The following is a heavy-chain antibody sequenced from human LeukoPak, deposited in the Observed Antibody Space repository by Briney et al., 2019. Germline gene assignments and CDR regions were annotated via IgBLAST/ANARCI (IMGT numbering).Heavy chain of an antibody. CDR1: GYTFTSYG. Sequence: ASVKVSCKASGYTFTSYGISWVRQAPGQGLEWMGWISAYNGNTNYAQKFQGWVTMTRDTSISTAYMELSRLRSDDTAVYYCARDLDDSSGFDYWGQGTLVTVSS. CDR3: ARDLDDSSGFDY. CDR2: ISAYNGNT. V-gene: IGHV1-18*01. D-gene: IGHD3-22*01. J-gene: IGHJ4*02.